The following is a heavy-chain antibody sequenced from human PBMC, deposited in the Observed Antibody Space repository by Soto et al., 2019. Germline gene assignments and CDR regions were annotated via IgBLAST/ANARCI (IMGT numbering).Heavy chain of an antibody. CDR2: IIPMLGMS. Sequence: QVQLVQSGAEVKTPGSSVKVSCTASGDTFNFYTLSWVRQAPGQGLEWMGRIIPMLGMSNYAKKFQGRVTMIADKSTRTVYMVLSGLRSEDTALSSCATTYGSGSTHFDNWGQGTLVTVSS. CDR1: GDTFNFYT. CDR3: ATTYGSGSTHFDN. J-gene: IGHJ4*02. V-gene: IGHV1-69*02. D-gene: IGHD3-10*01.